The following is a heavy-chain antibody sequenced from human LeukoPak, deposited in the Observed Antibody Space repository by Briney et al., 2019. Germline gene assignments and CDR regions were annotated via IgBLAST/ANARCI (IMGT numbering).Heavy chain of an antibody. CDR3: ASYFNYYDSSGSPS. CDR1: GGTFSSYA. D-gene: IGHD3-22*01. Sequence: EASVKVSCKASGGTFSSYAISWVRQAPGQGLEWMGGVIPIFGTANYAQKFQGRVTITTDESTSTAYMELSSLRSEDTAVYYCASYFNYYDSSGSPSWGQGTLVTVSS. V-gene: IGHV1-69*05. J-gene: IGHJ5*02. CDR2: VIPIFGTA.